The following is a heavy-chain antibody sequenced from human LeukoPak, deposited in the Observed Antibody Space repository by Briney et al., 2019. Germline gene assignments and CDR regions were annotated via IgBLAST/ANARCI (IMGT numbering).Heavy chain of an antibody. V-gene: IGHV1-18*01. D-gene: IGHD6-13*01. J-gene: IGHJ3*02. Sequence: ASVKVSCKASAYTFTRYGISWVRQAPGQGLEWMGWLSTDNGDTNYAQKFQGRVTMTTDTSTSTAYMELRSLRSDDTAVYYCARDGSSWYGDDAFDIWGQGTMVTVSS. CDR3: ARDGSSWYGDDAFDI. CDR2: LSTDNGDT. CDR1: AYTFTRYG.